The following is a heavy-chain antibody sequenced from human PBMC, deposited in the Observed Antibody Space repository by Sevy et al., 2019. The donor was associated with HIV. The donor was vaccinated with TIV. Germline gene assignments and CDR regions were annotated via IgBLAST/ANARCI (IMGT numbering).Heavy chain of an antibody. J-gene: IGHJ4*02. CDR3: ATTKDYYESSGYPFDY. Sequence: ASVKVSCKVSGYTLTQLSMNWVRQAPGKGLEWMGSFDPEDGETIYAQKFQGRVTMTEARSTDTAYMDLRSLRSEDTAVYYCATTKDYYESSGYPFDYWGQGTLVTVSS. V-gene: IGHV1-24*01. CDR2: FDPEDGET. CDR1: GYTLTQLS. D-gene: IGHD3-22*01.